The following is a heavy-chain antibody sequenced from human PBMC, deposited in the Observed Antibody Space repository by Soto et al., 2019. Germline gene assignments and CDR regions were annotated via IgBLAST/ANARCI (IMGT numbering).Heavy chain of an antibody. V-gene: IGHV4-59*01. CDR3: ARXXXIASSGPFDY. Sequence: SETLSLTCTVSGDSISNYYWSWIRQAPGKGLEWIGFIYHSGNTNYNPSLKSRVTMSIDTSKSQFSLKLNSVTAADTAVYYCARXXXIASSGPFDYWGPGTLVTVSS. D-gene: IGHD6-13*01. J-gene: IGHJ4*02. CDR1: GDSISNYY. CDR2: IYHSGNT.